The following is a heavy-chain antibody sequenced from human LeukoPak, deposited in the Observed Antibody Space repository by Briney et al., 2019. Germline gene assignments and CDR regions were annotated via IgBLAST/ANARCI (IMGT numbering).Heavy chain of an antibody. V-gene: IGHV3-7*01. CDR2: LKQDGSEK. D-gene: IGHD6-19*01. CDR1: GFTFSSYW. CDR3: ARGGWYIEY. Sequence: PGGSLRLSCAASGFTFSSYWMSWVRQAPGKGLEWVANLKQDGSEKNYADSVKGRFTISRDNAKNSLYLQMNSLRAEDTAVYYCARGGWYIEYWGQGTLVTVSP. J-gene: IGHJ4*02.